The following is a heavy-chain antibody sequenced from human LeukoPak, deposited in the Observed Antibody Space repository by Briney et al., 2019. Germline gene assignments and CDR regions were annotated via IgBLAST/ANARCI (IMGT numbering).Heavy chain of an antibody. D-gene: IGHD6-19*01. CDR2: IYYSGST. V-gene: IGHV4-59*01. J-gene: IGHJ4*02. CDR3: ARVGNEWLVQGYFDY. Sequence: SETLSLTCTVSGGSISSYYWSWIRQPPGKGLEWIGYIYYSGSTNYNPSLKSRVTISVDTSKNQFSLKLSSVTVADTAVYYCARVGNEWLVQGYFDYWGQGTLVTVSS. CDR1: GGSISSYY.